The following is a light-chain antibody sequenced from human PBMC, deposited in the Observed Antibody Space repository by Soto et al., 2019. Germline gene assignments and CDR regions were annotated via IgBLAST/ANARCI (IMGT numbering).Light chain of an antibody. CDR3: SSYTSSRTVV. J-gene: IGLJ2*01. CDR1: SSDVGGYNY. CDR2: DVS. Sequence: QSALTQPASVSGSPGQSITISCTGTSSDVGGYNYVSWYQQHPGKAPKLMIYDVSNRPSGVSNRFSGSKSGNTASLTISGLQAEEEADYYCSSYTSSRTVVFGGGTKVTVL. V-gene: IGLV2-14*01.